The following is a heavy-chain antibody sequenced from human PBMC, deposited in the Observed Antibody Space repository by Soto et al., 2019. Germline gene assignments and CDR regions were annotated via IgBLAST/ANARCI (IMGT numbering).Heavy chain of an antibody. V-gene: IGHV1-18*01. CDR2: ISTFNGNT. J-gene: IGHJ6*02. CDR1: GYSFSKYG. Sequence: QVHLVQSGAEVKKPEASVKVSCKASGYSFSKYGISWVRQAPGQGLEWIGWISTFNGNTNYAQSFQGRVTMTTDTSTSTAYMDLRSLRSDDTAVYYCARGHWTDPLDVWAQGTAVTVSS. CDR3: ARGHWTDPLDV. D-gene: IGHD1-1*01.